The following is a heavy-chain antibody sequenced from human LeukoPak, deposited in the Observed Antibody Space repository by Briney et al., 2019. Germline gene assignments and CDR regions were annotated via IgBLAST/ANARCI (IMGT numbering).Heavy chain of an antibody. D-gene: IGHD6-19*01. CDR2: IKQDGSEK. Sequence: GGSLRLSCAASGFTFSSYWISWVRQAPGKGLEWVANIKQDGSEKYYVDSVKGRFTISRDNAKNSLYLQMNSLRAEDTAVYYCARVGSGWAFDYWGQGTLVTVSS. CDR3: ARVGSGWAFDY. J-gene: IGHJ4*02. CDR1: GFTFSSYW. V-gene: IGHV3-7*01.